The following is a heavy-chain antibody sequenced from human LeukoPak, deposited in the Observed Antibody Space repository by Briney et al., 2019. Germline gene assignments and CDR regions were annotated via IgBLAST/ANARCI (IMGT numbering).Heavy chain of an antibody. CDR3: AKDGAPGFMILLFTADY. J-gene: IGHJ4*02. Sequence: GGSLRLSCAASGFTVSTNYMSWVRQAPGKGLEWVSVISSGGNTYYADSVKGRFTISRDNAKNSLYLLMNSLRAEDAAIYYCAKDGAPGFMILLFTADYWGQGTLVTVSS. CDR1: GFTVSTNY. D-gene: IGHD2/OR15-2a*01. CDR2: ISSGGNT. V-gene: IGHV3-53*01.